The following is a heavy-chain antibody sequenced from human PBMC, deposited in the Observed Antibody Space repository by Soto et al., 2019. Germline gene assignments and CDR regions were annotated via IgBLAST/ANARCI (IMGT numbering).Heavy chain of an antibody. D-gene: IGHD7-27*01. Sequence: FNCVDLAGSRVIKAPGKGLEWVGFIRSKAYGGTTEYAASVKGRFTISRDDSKSIAYLQMNSLKTEDTAVYSGTREPSGPKHSCGHGLPITV. V-gene: IGHV3-49*04. J-gene: IGHJ5*01. CDR2: IRSKAYGGTT. CDR1: FNCVDLA. CDR3: TREPSGPKHS.